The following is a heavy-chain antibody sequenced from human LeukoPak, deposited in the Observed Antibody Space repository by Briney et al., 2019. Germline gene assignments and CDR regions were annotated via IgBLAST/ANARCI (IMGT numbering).Heavy chain of an antibody. J-gene: IGHJ4*02. V-gene: IGHV1-18*01. D-gene: IGHD2-2*01. CDR3: ARDYSHYCSSTSCSFYFDY. CDR2: VSAYNGNT. Sequence: ASVKVSCKASGYTFTNYGTTWVRQATAQGLEWMGWVSAYNGNTRYAQKFQGRVTMTTDTSTSTAYLELRSLRSDDTAIYYCARDYSHYCSSTSCSFYFDYWGQGTLVTVSS. CDR1: GYTFTNYG.